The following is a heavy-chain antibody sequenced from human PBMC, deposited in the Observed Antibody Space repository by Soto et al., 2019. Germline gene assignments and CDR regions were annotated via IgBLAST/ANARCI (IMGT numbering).Heavy chain of an antibody. V-gene: IGHV4-34*09. J-gene: IGHJ6*02. CDR1: GGSFSGYY. D-gene: IGHD6-13*01. CDR2: INHSGST. CDR3: ARDLQYSRLFYGMDV. Sequence: SETLSLTCAVYGGSFSGYYWSWNRQPPGKGLEWIGEINHSGSTNYNPSLKSRVTISVDTSKNQFSLKLSSVTAADTAVYYCARDLQYSRLFYGMDVWGQGTTVTVSS.